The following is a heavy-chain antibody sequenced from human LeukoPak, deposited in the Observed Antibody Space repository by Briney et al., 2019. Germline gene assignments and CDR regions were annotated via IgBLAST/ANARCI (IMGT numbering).Heavy chain of an antibody. D-gene: IGHD5-18*01. V-gene: IGHV1-18*01. CDR2: ISGYNVNT. J-gene: IGHJ6*02. CDR1: GYTSATYG. CDR3: AREKRGYRYGGNLYYYGMDV. Sequence: GASVKVSCKASGYTSATYGITWVRQAPGQGLEWMGWISGYNVNTNPAQKLQGRVTMTTDTSTSTAYMELRSLRSDDTAVYYCAREKRGYRYGGNLYYYGMDVWGQGTTVTVSS.